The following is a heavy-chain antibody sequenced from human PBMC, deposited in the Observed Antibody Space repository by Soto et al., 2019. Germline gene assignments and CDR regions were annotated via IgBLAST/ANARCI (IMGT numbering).Heavy chain of an antibody. CDR3: ARKMSGWAKFDW. CDR2: INGYSGTT. V-gene: IGHV1-18*04. D-gene: IGHD6-19*01. J-gene: IGHJ4*02. Sequence: QVQLVQSAAELKKPGASVNVSCMTSGYTFTTYDITWVREAPGQGLEWMGWINGYSGTTDYAQKLQGRVTMTTDTSRGIAFMELSRLNFDDTGVYFCARKMSGWAKFDWWGQGTLVTVSS. CDR1: GYTFTTYD.